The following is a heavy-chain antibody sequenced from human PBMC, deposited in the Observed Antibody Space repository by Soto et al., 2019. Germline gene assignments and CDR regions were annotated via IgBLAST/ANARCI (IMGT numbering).Heavy chain of an antibody. CDR1: GGSISSYY. D-gene: IGHD4-17*01. J-gene: IGHJ4*02. Sequence: TSETLSLTCTVSGGSISSYYWRWIRQPPGKGLEWIGYIYYSGSTNYNPSLKSRVTISVDTSKNQFSLKLSSVTAADTAVYYRASHHGDYAYFDYWGQGTPVTVSS. CDR3: ASHHGDYAYFDY. V-gene: IGHV4-59*08. CDR2: IYYSGST.